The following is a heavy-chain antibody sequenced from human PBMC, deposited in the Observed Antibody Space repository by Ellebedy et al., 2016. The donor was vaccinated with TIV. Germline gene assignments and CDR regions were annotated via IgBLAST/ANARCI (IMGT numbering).Heavy chain of an antibody. Sequence: GESLKISCAASGFTFSSYAMSWVRQAPGKGLEWVSAISGSGGSTYYADSVKGRFTISRDNSKNTLYLQMNSLRAEDTAVYYCAKQIESGSYRGGFDYWGQGTLVTVSS. CDR2: ISGSGGST. J-gene: IGHJ4*02. CDR3: AKQIESGSYRGGFDY. CDR1: GFTFSSYA. V-gene: IGHV3-23*01. D-gene: IGHD1-26*01.